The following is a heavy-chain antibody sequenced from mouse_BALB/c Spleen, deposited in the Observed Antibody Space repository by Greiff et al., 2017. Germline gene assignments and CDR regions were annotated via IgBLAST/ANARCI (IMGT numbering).Heavy chain of an antibody. CDR3: AREGYYDCDGFAY. D-gene: IGHD2-4*01. J-gene: IGHJ3*01. V-gene: IGHV1-39*01. CDR1: GYSFTGYN. Sequence: EVQLVESGPGLEKPGASVKISGKASGYSFTGYNMNWVQQSTGKSLEWIGNIGPYCGGTSYTQKFKGMAILTVDRSSNAAYMQLKSLTSDGSPVYYCAREGYYDCDGFAYWGQGTLVTVSA. CDR2: IGPYCGGT.